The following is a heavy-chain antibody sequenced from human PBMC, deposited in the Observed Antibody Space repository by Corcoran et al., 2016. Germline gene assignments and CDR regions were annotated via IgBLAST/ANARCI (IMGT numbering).Heavy chain of an antibody. Sequence: QVQLVQSGAEVKKPGASVKVSCKASGYTFINHDINWVRQATGPGLEWMGWMNSNSGNTGYAQMFQGRVTMTRDTSIDTAYLELSSLRYDDTAGYFGMRGSGQDGRDWFDPGGQGTAVIVSS. D-gene: IGHD6-19*01. CDR2: MNSNSGNT. V-gene: IGHV1-8*01. CDR3: MRGSGQDGRDWFDP. CDR1: GYTFINHD. J-gene: IGHJ5*02.